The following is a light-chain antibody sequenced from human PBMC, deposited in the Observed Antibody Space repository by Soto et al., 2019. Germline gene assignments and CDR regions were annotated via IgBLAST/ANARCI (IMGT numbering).Light chain of an antibody. CDR1: SSNIRSNV. V-gene: IGLV1-44*01. J-gene: IGLJ1*01. Sequence: QSVLTQPPSASGTPGQRVTISCSGSSSNIRSNVVSWYQQLPRTAPNLLTDSNDQRSSGVHHRFSGNNSDTSSSLAISGHQDEDAADYCCAAGDDSLNGYVFGTGTKVTDL. CDR2: SND. CDR3: AAGDDSLNGYV.